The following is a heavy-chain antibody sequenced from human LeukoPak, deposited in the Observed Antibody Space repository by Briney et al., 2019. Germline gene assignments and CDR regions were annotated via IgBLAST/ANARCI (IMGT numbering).Heavy chain of an antibody. J-gene: IGHJ4*02. V-gene: IGHV3-21*01. CDR2: ISSSSSYI. CDR1: GFTFSSYS. CDR3: ASSTPAMAAFDY. Sequence: GGSLRLSCAASGFTFSSYSMNWVRQAPGKGLEWVSSISSSSSYIHYADSVKGRFTISRDNAKNSLYLQMNSLRAEDTAVYYCASSTPAMAAFDYWGQGTLVTVSS. D-gene: IGHD5-18*01.